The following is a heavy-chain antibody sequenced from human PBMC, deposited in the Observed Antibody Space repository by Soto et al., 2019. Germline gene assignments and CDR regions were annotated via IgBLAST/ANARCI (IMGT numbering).Heavy chain of an antibody. V-gene: IGHV4-30-2*01. CDR1: GDSISSGGYS. CDR3: ARGPPLGY. Sequence: SETLSLTCAVSGDSISSGGYSWSWIRQPPGKGLECIGYIYHSGSTYYSPSLKSRVTISVDRSKNQFSLKLSSVTAADTAVYYCARGPPLGYWGQGTLVTVS. CDR2: IYHSGST. J-gene: IGHJ4*02.